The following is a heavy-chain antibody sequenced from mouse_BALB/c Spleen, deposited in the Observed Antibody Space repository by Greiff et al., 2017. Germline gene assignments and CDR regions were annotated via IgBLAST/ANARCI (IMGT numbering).Heavy chain of an antibody. J-gene: IGHJ4*01. Sequence: EVQVVESGGGLVQPGGSLKLSCVASGFTFSNYWMNWVRQSPEKGLEWVAEIRLKSNNYATHYAESVKGRFTISRDDSKSSVYLQMNNLRAEDTGIYYCTRYDGSYAMDYWGQGTSVTVSS. CDR3: TRYDGSYAMDY. CDR2: IRLKSNNYAT. V-gene: IGHV6-6*02. D-gene: IGHD2-12*01. CDR1: GFTFSNYW.